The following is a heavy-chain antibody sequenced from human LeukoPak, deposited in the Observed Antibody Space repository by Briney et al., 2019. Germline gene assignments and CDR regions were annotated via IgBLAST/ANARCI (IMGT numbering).Heavy chain of an antibody. J-gene: IGHJ4*01. CDR1: GFSFDDYA. V-gene: IGHV3-9*01. CDR3: AKDGRPDTYGIFDL. CDR2: ISWNSGSE. D-gene: IGHD1-1*01. Sequence: PGRSLRLSCAASGFSFDDYAMHWLWQAPGKGLQWVSGISWNSGSEGYADSVKGRFTISRDNAKNSLYLQMNSLRAEDTAFYYCAKDGRPDTYGIFDLWGHGTLVTVSS.